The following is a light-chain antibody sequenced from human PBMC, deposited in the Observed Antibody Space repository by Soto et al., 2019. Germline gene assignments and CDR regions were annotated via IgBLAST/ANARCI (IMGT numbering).Light chain of an antibody. CDR1: QTVTSSY. J-gene: IGKJ4*01. Sequence: EIVLTQSPGTLSLSPGERATLSCRASQTVTSSYLAWYQQKPGQAPRLLVFGGPSRATGISDRFRGVGSGTSFTLTISRLEPEDSAVYYCQQYGSSPLTFGGGTKVEI. V-gene: IGKV3-20*01. CDR3: QQYGSSPLT. CDR2: GGP.